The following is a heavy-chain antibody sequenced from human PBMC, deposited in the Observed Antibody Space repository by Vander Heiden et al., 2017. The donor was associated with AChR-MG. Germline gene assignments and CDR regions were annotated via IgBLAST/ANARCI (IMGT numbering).Heavy chain of an antibody. D-gene: IGHD6-13*01. CDR3: ARSGSYSSSWLGWFDP. V-gene: IGHV3-7*01. Sequence: EVQLVESGGGLVQPGGSLRLSCAAYGFNFSYYWMSWVRQAPGKGLEWVADIKQDGSERYYVDSVKGRFTISRDNAKNSLYLQMNSLRDEDTALYYCARSGSYSSSWLGWFDPWGPGTRVTVSS. CDR1: GFNFSYYW. CDR2: IKQDGSER. J-gene: IGHJ5*02.